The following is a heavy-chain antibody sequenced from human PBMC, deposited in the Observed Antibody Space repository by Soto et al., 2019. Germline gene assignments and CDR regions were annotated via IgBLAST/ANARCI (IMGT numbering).Heavy chain of an antibody. J-gene: IGHJ5*02. V-gene: IGHV4-39*01. CDR1: GDSISNSRFY. CDR2: IYHTGNA. D-gene: IGHD3-22*01. Sequence: SETLSLTCSVSGDSISNSRFYWAWIRQPPGEGLEWIGSIYHTGNAYYNTSLKSRVTISVDTSKNQFSLKLTSVTAAGAALYYCARDFFDSSDYTTNWFDPWGQGTLVTVS. CDR3: ARDFFDSSDYTTNWFDP.